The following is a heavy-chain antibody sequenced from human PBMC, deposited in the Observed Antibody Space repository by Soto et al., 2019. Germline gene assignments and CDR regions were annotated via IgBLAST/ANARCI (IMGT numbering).Heavy chain of an antibody. J-gene: IGHJ6*03. CDR3: ARELAGYCSSTSCLSYYYYYMDV. D-gene: IGHD2-2*01. Sequence: SETLSLTCAVYGGSFSGYYWSWIRQPPGKGLEWIGEINHSGSTNYNPSLKSRVTISVDTSKNQFSLKLSSVTAADTAVYYCARELAGYCSSTSCLSYYYYYMDVWGKGTTVTVSS. CDR2: INHSGST. CDR1: GGSFSGYY. V-gene: IGHV4-34*01.